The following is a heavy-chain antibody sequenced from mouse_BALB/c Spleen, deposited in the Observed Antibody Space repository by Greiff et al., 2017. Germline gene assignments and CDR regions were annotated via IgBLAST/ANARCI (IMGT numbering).Heavy chain of an antibody. V-gene: IGHV1S22*01. CDR3: TSGPHYFDY. CDR1: GYTFTSYW. J-gene: IGHJ2*01. Sequence: LQQPGSELVRPGASVKLSCKASGYTFTSYWMHWVKQRHGQGLEWIGNIYPGSGSTNYDEKFKSKGTLTVDTSSSTAYMHLSSLTSEDSAVYYCTSGPHYFDYWGQGTTLTVSS. CDR2: IYPGSGST.